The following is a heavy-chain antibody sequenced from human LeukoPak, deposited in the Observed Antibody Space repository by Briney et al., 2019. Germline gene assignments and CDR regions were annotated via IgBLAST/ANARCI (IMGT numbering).Heavy chain of an antibody. V-gene: IGHV4-39*01. J-gene: IGHJ5*02. CDR2: IYYRGST. CDR3: ARRYSYGYENWFDP. Sequence: PSETLSLTCTVSGGSISSSSYYWGWIRQPPGKGLEWIGSIYYRGSTYYNPSLKSRVTISVDTSKNQFSLKLSSVTAADTAVYYCARRYSYGYENWFDPWGQGTLVTVSS. CDR1: GGSISSSSYY. D-gene: IGHD5-18*01.